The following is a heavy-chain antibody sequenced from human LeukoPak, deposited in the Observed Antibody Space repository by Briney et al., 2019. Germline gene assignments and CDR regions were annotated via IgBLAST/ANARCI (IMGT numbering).Heavy chain of an antibody. Sequence: GASVKVSCKVSGYTLTELSMHWVRQAPGKGVEGMGGFDPEDGETIYAQKFQGRVTMTEDTSPDTAYMELSSLRSEDTAVYYCASKGATIGYYYYGMDVWGQGTTVTVSS. J-gene: IGHJ6*02. V-gene: IGHV1-24*01. CDR3: ASKGATIGYYYYGMDV. D-gene: IGHD1-26*01. CDR1: GYTLTELS. CDR2: FDPEDGET.